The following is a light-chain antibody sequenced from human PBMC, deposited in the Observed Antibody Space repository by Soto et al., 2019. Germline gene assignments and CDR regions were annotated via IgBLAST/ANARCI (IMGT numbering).Light chain of an antibody. J-gene: IGKJ5*01. CDR2: DAS. Sequence: PYTISASVGDRVTITCRASQSISSWLAWYQQKPGNAPKLLIYDASSLESGVPSRFSGSGSGTEFTLTISSLQPDDFATYYCQQYNSYSPITFGQGTRLEIK. CDR3: QQYNSYSPIT. CDR1: QSISSW. V-gene: IGKV1-5*01.